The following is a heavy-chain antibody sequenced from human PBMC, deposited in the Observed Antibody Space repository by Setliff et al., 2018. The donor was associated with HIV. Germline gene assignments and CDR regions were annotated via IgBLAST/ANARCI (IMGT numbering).Heavy chain of an antibody. Sequence: PSETLSLTCTVSGGSVSSYYWSWIRQPAGKGLEWIGRIYGTGSTTYSPSLESRGTMSIDRSNNLFSLELTSVTAADTAVYYCARIDPGKYWSSDYWGPGTQVTVSS. CDR3: ARIDPGKYWSSDY. J-gene: IGHJ4*02. CDR2: IYGTGST. V-gene: IGHV4-4*07. CDR1: GGSVSSYY. D-gene: IGHD2-8*02.